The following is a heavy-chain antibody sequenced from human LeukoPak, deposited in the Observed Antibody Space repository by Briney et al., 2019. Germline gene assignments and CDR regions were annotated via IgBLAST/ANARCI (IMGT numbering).Heavy chain of an antibody. Sequence: SETLSLTCTVSGGSTSSSTYYWDWIRQPPGKGLEWIGNIYDSGSTHYNPSLESRVTISVDTSKNQFSLRLTSVTAADTAVYYCARGGSGYYYYFDYWGQGTLVTVSS. D-gene: IGHD3-22*01. CDR1: GGSTSSSTYY. J-gene: IGHJ4*02. V-gene: IGHV4-39*07. CDR2: IYDSGST. CDR3: ARGGSGYYYYFDY.